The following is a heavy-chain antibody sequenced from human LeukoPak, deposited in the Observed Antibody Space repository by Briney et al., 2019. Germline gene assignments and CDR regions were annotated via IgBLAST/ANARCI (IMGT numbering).Heavy chain of an antibody. D-gene: IGHD5-18*01. Sequence: GGSLRLSCAASGFTFSSYAMSWVRQAPGKGLEWVSAISGSGGSTYYADSVKGRFTISRDNSKNTLYLQMNSLRAEDTAVYYCAKTIVEGYSYGYVPQHWGQGTLVTVSS. CDR2: ISGSGGST. CDR1: GFTFSSYA. J-gene: IGHJ4*02. V-gene: IGHV3-23*01. CDR3: AKTIVEGYSYGYVPQH.